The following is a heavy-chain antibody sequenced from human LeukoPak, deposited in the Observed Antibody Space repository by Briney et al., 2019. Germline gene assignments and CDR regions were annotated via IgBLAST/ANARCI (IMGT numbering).Heavy chain of an antibody. J-gene: IGHJ5*02. V-gene: IGHV4-59*12. CDR2: IYYSGST. Sequence: SETLSLTCTVSGGSISSYYWSWIRQPPGKGLEWIGYIYYSGSTNYNPSLKSRVTISVDTSKNQFSLKLSSVTAADTAVYYCARGRSYGDYVGLIPFDPWGQGTLVTVSS. D-gene: IGHD4-17*01. CDR1: GGSISSYY. CDR3: ARGRSYGDYVGLIPFDP.